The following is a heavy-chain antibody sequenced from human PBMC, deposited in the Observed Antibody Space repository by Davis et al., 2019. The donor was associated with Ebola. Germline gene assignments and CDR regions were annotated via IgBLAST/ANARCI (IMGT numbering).Heavy chain of an antibody. V-gene: IGHV1-8*02. D-gene: IGHD2-8*01. CDR2: MNPNSGNT. CDR3: ARWARVTNLYYYYYYGMDV. CDR1: GGTFSSYA. J-gene: IGHJ6*02. Sequence: AASVKVSCKASGGTFSSYAINWVRQATGQGLEWMGWMNPNSGNTGYAQKFQGRVTMTRNTSISTAYMELSSLRSEDTAVYYCARWARVTNLYYYYYYGMDVWGQGTTVTVSS.